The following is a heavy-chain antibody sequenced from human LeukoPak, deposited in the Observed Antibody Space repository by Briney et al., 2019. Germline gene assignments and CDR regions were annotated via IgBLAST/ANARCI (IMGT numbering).Heavy chain of an antibody. CDR3: AKERSTYHWNYNAPFDV. D-gene: IGHD1-7*01. CDR1: GFTFSSYP. J-gene: IGHJ3*01. V-gene: IGHV3-23*01. CDR2: ISDSALST. Sequence: GGSLRLSCAASGFTFSSYPMSWLRPTPGKGVDWISGISDSALSTYYTDPVKGRFTISRDNSKNTLYLQMNSLRAEDTAVYYCAKERSTYHWNYNAPFDVWGRGTVITVSS.